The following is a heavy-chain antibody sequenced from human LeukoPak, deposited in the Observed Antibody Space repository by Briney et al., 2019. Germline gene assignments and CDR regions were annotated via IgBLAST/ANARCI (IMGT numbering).Heavy chain of an antibody. CDR2: ISYDGSNK. CDR3: AKEEGMQWLVERFDLGY. V-gene: IGHV3-30*18. D-gene: IGHD6-19*01. CDR1: GFTFSSYG. Sequence: GGSLRLSCAASGFTFSSYGMHWVRQAPGKGLEWVAVISYDGSNKYYADSVKGRFTISRDNSKNTLYLQMNSLRAEDTAVYYCAKEEGMQWLVERFDLGYWGQGTLVTVSS. J-gene: IGHJ4*02.